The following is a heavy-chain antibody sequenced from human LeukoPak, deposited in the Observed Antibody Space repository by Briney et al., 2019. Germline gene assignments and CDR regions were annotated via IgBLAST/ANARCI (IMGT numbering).Heavy chain of an antibody. CDR1: GFTFSSYA. CDR3: AKPYYDFWSGYLEVYYFDY. D-gene: IGHD3-3*01. J-gene: IGHJ4*02. V-gene: IGHV3-23*01. CDR2: ISGSGGST. Sequence: GGSLRLSCAASGFTFSSYAMSWVRQAPGKGLEWVSAISGSGGSTYYADSVKGRFTISRDNSKNTLYLQMNSLRAEDTAVYYCAKPYYDFWSGYLEVYYFDYWGQGTLVTVSS.